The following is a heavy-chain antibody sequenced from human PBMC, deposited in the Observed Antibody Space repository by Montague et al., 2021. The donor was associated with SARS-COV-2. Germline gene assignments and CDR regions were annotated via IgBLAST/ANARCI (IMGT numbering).Heavy chain of an antibody. J-gene: IGHJ1*01. CDR3: ARGLAVAWREYFQH. D-gene: IGHD6-19*01. Sequence: SLRLSCAASGFTFSSYGMHWVRQAPGKGLEWVAVIWYDGSNKYYADSVKGRFTISRDNSKNTLYLQMNSLRAEDTAVYCCARGLAVAWREYFQHWGQGTLVTVSS. CDR1: GFTFSSYG. V-gene: IGHV3-33*01. CDR2: IWYDGSNK.